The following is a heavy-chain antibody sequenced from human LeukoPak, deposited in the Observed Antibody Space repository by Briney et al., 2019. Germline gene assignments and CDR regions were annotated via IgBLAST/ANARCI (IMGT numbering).Heavy chain of an antibody. J-gene: IGHJ4*02. D-gene: IGHD4-11*01. V-gene: IGHV4-38-2*02. CDR1: GYSISSGYY. CDR3: ARYLRPLQYIDS. CDR2: IYDSGST. Sequence: SSETLSLTCTVSGYSISSGYYWGWIRQPPGKGLEGFGSIYDSGSTYYNPSLKSRVTISVDKSKNQFSLRLSSVTAADTAVYFCARYLRPLQYIDSWGPGTLVAVSS.